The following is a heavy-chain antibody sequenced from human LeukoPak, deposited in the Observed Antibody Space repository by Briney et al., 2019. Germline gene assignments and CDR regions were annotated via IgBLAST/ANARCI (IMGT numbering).Heavy chain of an antibody. Sequence: ASVKVPCKASGYTFTGYYMHWVRQAPGQGLEWMGWINPNSGGTNYAQKFQGWVTMTRDTSISTAYMELSRLRSDDTAVYYCARVARSIGYCSSTSCSRVPYYFDYWGQGTLVTVSS. CDR1: GYTFTGYY. V-gene: IGHV1-2*04. J-gene: IGHJ4*02. CDR3: ARVARSIGYCSSTSCSRVPYYFDY. D-gene: IGHD2-2*01. CDR2: INPNSGGT.